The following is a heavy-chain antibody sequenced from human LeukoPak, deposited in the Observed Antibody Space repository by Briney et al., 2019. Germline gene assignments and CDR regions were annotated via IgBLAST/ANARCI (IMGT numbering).Heavy chain of an antibody. J-gene: IGHJ3*02. CDR1: GYTFTSYG. V-gene: IGHV1-18*01. CDR3: ARGRRWGIVGATWRAFDI. D-gene: IGHD1-26*01. Sequence: ASVKVSCKASGYTFTSYGISWVRQAPGQGLEWMGWISAYNGNTNYAQKLQGRVTMTTDTSTSTAYMELRSLRSDDTAVYYCARGRRWGIVGATWRAFDIWGQGTVVTVSS. CDR2: ISAYNGNT.